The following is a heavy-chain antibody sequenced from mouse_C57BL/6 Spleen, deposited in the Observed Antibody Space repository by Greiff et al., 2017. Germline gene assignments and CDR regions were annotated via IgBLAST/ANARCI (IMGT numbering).Heavy chain of an antibody. J-gene: IGHJ4*01. CDR3: ASRALCGNYAMDY. D-gene: IGHD3-3*01. V-gene: IGHV1-55*01. CDR2: IYPGSGST. CDR1: GYTFTSYW. Sequence: QVQLQQPGAELVKPGASVKLSCKASGYTFTSYWITWVKQRPGQGLEWIGDIYPGSGSTNYNEKFKSKATLTVDTSSSTAYMQLSSLTSEDSAVYYCASRALCGNYAMDYWGQGTSVTVSS.